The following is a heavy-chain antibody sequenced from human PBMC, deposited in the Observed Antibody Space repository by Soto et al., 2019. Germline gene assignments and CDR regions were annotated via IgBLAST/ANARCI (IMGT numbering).Heavy chain of an antibody. J-gene: IGHJ5*02. D-gene: IGHD1-7*01. CDR1: GGTFSSYA. Sequence: GASVKVSCKASGGTFSSYAISWVRQAPGQGLEWMGGIIPIFGTANYAQKFQGRVTITADESTSTAYMELSSLRSEDTAVYYCAVGDWNSVFWFDPWGQGTLVTVSS. V-gene: IGHV1-69*13. CDR2: IIPIFGTA. CDR3: AVGDWNSVFWFDP.